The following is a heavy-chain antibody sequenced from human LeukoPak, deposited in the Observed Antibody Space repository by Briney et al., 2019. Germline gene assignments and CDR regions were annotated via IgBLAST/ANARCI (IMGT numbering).Heavy chain of an antibody. CDR1: GYTFTGYY. V-gene: IGHV1-2*02. J-gene: IGHJ4*02. Sequence: ASVKVSCKASGYTFTGYYMHWVRQAPGQGLEWMGWIYPNSGGTNYAQKFQGRVTMTRDTSISTAFMEPSRLRSDDTAVYYCARQSSGWLDYWGQGTLVTVSS. D-gene: IGHD6-19*01. CDR2: IYPNSGGT. CDR3: ARQSSGWLDY.